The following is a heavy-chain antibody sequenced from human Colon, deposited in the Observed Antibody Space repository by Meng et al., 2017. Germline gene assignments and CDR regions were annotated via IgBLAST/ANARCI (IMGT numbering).Heavy chain of an antibody. CDR2: TFYRSKWYN. V-gene: IGHV6-1*01. D-gene: IGHD3-10*01. CDR3: AREGTLVRGVINHLDY. Sequence: QIHSLTGAISGDSVSSDSAAWNWIRQAPSRGLEWLGRTFYRSKWYNDYAASVRSRITVSPDTSKNQFSLALNSVTPEDTAVYYCAREGTLVRGVINHLDYWGQGTLVTVSS. J-gene: IGHJ4*02. CDR1: GDSVSSDSAA.